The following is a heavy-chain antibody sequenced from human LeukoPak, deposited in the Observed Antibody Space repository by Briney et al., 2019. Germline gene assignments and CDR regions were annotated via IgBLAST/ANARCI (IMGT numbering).Heavy chain of an antibody. CDR1: GFTFSSYA. CDR2: ISTDGGST. J-gene: IGHJ6*03. CDR3: ARWASAMDD. Sequence: AGSLRLSCAVSGFTFSSYAMHWVRQAPGKGLEYVSAISTDGGSTFYANSVKGRFTISRDNSKNTLYLQMGSLRAEDMGVYYCARWASAMDDWGKGTMVTVSS. V-gene: IGHV3-64*01.